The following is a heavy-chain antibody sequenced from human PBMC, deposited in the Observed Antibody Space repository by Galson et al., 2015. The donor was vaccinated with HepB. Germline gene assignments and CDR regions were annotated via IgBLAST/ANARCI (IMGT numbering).Heavy chain of an antibody. V-gene: IGHV4-34*01. CDR3: ARAIGYCSGGSCYWGWFDP. CDR2: INHSGST. D-gene: IGHD2-15*01. Sequence: SETLSLTCAVYGGSFSGYYWSWIRQPPGKGLEWIGEINHSGSTNYNPSLKSRVTISVDTSENQFSPKLSSVTAADTAVYYCARAIGYCSGGSCYWGWFDPWGQGTLVTVSS. CDR1: GGSFSGYY. J-gene: IGHJ5*02.